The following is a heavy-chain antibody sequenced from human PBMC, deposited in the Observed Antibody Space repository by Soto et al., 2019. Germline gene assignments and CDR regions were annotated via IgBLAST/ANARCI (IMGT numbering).Heavy chain of an antibody. V-gene: IGHV3-21*01. CDR2: IISSSSYI. CDR1: GFTFSSYS. Sequence: GGSLRLSCAASGFTFSSYSMNWVRQAPGKGLEWVSSIISSSSYIYYADSVKGRFTISRDNAKNSLYLQMNSLRAEDTAVYYCARDSSSTPLTPFDPWGQGTLVTVSS. D-gene: IGHD2-2*01. J-gene: IGHJ5*02. CDR3: ARDSSSTPLTPFDP.